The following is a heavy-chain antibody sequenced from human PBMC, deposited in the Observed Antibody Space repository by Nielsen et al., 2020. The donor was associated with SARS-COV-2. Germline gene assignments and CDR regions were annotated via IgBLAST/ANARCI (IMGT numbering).Heavy chain of an antibody. V-gene: IGHV1-18*04. D-gene: IGHD3-3*01. CDR3: ARVYERITIFGVVRYFDY. CDR2: ISAYNGNT. CDR1: GYTFTSYG. J-gene: IGHJ4*02. Sequence: ASVKVSYKASGYTFTSYGISWVQQAPGQGLEWMGWISAYNGNTNYAQKLQGRVTMTTDTSTSTAYMELRSLRSDDTAVYYCARVYERITIFGVVRYFDYWGQGTLVTVSS.